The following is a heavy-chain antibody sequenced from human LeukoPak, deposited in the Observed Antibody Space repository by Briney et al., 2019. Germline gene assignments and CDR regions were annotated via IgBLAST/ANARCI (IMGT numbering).Heavy chain of an antibody. CDR1: GYTLTGYY. V-gene: IGHV1-2*02. D-gene: IGHD6-13*01. CDR2: INPNSGGT. CDR3: ARLSSSWTGAFDI. Sequence: GASVKVSCKASGYTLTGYYMHWVRQAPGQGLEWMGWINPNSGGTNYAQKFQGRVTMTRDTSISTAYMELSRLRSDDTAVYYCARLSSSWTGAFDIWGQGTMVTVSS. J-gene: IGHJ3*02.